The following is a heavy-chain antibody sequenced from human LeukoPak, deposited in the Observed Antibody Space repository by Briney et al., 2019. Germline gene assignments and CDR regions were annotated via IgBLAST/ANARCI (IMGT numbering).Heavy chain of an antibody. V-gene: IGHV4-39*07. J-gene: IGHJ6*03. D-gene: IGHD3-9*01. CDR3: ARGRGLRYFESGYYYMDV. CDR1: GGSISSSSYY. Sequence: PSETLSLTCTVSGGSISSSSYYWGWIRQPPGKGLEWIGSIYYSGSTYYNPSLKSRVTISVDTSKNQFSLKLSSVTAADTAVYYCARGRGLRYFESGYYYMDVWGKGTTVTVSS. CDR2: IYYSGST.